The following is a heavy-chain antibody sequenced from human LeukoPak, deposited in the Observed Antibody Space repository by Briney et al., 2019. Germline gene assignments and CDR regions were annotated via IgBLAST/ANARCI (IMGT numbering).Heavy chain of an antibody. Sequence: GGSLRLSCAASGFTFFSYTMNWVRQAPGKGLGWVSSISSTRSYIYYADSVKGRFTISRDNAKNSLYLQMNSLRAEDTAVYYCAREVQLERLGFGKEGSAFDYWGQGTLVTVSS. CDR1: GFTFFSYT. CDR3: AREVQLERLGFGKEGSAFDY. D-gene: IGHD1-1*01. V-gene: IGHV3-21*01. CDR2: ISSTRSYI. J-gene: IGHJ4*02.